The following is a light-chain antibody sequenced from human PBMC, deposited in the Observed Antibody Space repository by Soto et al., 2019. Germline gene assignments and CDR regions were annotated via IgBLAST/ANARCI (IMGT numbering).Light chain of an antibody. CDR1: SSDVGDYDY. Sequence: QSALTQPPSASGFPGQSVTISCTGTSSDVGDYDYVSWYQQHPGKAPKLVIYEVTKRPSGVPDRVSASKSGNTASLTVSGLRAEDEADYYCSSYAGSNNVVFGSGTKLTVL. V-gene: IGLV2-8*01. J-gene: IGLJ1*01. CDR3: SSYAGSNNVV. CDR2: EVT.